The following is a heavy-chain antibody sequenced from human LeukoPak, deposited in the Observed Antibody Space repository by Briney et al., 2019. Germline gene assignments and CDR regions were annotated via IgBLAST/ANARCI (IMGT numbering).Heavy chain of an antibody. CDR3: ATDYYDSSGYVMHAFDI. CDR2: IIPIFGTA. V-gene: IGHV1-69*13. J-gene: IGHJ3*02. D-gene: IGHD3-22*01. CDR1: GGTFSSYA. Sequence: SVSVSCKASGGTFSSYAISWVRQAPGQGLEWMGGIIPIFGTANYAQTFQGRVTITADQSTSTAYMELSSLRSEDTAVYYCATDYYDSSGYVMHAFDIWGQGTMVTVSS.